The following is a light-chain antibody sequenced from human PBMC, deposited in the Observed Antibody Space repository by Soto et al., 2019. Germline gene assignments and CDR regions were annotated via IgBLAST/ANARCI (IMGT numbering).Light chain of an antibody. V-gene: IGKV1-33*01. Sequence: DIQMTQSPSSLSASVGDRVTITCQASQDSSNYLNWYQQKPGKAPKLLIYDASNLETGVPSRFSGSGSGTDFTFTISSLQPEDIATYYCQHQGTFGQGTKLEIK. CDR1: QDSSNY. CDR3: QHQGT. J-gene: IGKJ2*01. CDR2: DAS.